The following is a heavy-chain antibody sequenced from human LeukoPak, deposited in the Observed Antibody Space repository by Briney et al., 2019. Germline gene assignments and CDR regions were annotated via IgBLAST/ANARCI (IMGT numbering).Heavy chain of an antibody. CDR2: IAWNSGNT. D-gene: IGHD3-3*02. Sequence: GGSLRLSCAASGFTFDNYAMHWVRQAPGKGLEWVSGIAWNSGNTGFADSVKGRFTISRDNAKNSLYLRMDSLRAEDTALYYCARDRLGPSFSVSHFDLWGQGTLVTVSS. CDR3: ARDRLGPSFSVSHFDL. V-gene: IGHV3-9*01. J-gene: IGHJ4*02. CDR1: GFTFDNYA.